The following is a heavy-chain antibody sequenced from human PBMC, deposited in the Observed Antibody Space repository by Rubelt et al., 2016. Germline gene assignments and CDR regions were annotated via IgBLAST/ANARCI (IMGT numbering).Heavy chain of an antibody. CDR2: IWSDGSNK. J-gene: IGHJ6*02. CDR1: GFTFSSSS. V-gene: IGHV3-33*08. D-gene: IGHD4-17*01. CDR3: ATEGLRPSYYGMDI. Sequence: VQLVESGGGLVQPGGSLRLSCAASGFTFSSSSMNWVRQAPGKGLEWVAVIWSDGSNKYYADSVTGRFTISRHNSKTTLYLQMNSLGAEETDVYYCATEGLRPSYYGMDIWGQGTTVTVSS.